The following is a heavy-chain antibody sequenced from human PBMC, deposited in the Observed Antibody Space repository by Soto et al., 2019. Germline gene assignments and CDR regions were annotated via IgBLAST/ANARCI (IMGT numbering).Heavy chain of an antibody. Sequence: GGSLRLSCAASGFTFNNYAMNWVRQAPGKGLEWVATISATGGSTYYADSVKGRFTISRDNSKNTLYLQMNGLRVEDTAVYYCAKGRLGGKFAYRARGTQVTVSS. CDR1: GFTFNNYA. CDR2: ISATGGST. CDR3: AKGRLGGKFAY. J-gene: IGHJ4*02. V-gene: IGHV3-23*01.